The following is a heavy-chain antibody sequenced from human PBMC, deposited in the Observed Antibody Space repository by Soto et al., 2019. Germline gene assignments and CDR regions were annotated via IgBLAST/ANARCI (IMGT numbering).Heavy chain of an antibody. V-gene: IGHV3-30*18. Sequence: GGSLRLSCAASGFTFSSYGMHWVRQAPGKGLEWVAVISYDGSNKYYADSVKGRFTISRDNSKNTLYLQMNSLRAEDTAVYYCAKDGEVEVLWFGELSRNYYYYGMDVWGQGTTVTVSS. CDR2: ISYDGSNK. D-gene: IGHD3-10*01. J-gene: IGHJ6*02. CDR3: AKDGEVEVLWFGELSRNYYYYGMDV. CDR1: GFTFSSYG.